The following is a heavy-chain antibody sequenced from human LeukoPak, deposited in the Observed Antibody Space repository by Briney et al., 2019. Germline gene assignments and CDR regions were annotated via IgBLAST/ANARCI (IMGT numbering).Heavy chain of an antibody. CDR1: GYTFTGYY. D-gene: IGHD3-10*01. J-gene: IGHJ4*02. CDR3: ARDGGYGSGSYWLDIDY. CDR2: INPNSGGT. V-gene: IGHV1-2*02. Sequence: ASVKVSCKASGYTFTGYYMHWVRQAPGQGLEWMGWINPNSGGTNYAQKLQGRVTMTTDTSTSTGYMELRSLRSDDTAVYYCARDGGYGSGSYWLDIDYWGQGTLVTVSS.